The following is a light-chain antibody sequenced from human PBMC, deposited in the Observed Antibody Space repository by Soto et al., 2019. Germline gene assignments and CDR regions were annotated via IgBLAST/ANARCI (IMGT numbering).Light chain of an antibody. CDR1: SSDVGGYNY. CDR2: EVS. CDR3: SSYAGSKIYV. J-gene: IGLJ1*01. V-gene: IGLV2-8*01. Sequence: QSALAQPPSASGSPGQSVTISCTGSSSDVGGYNYVSWYQQHPGKAPKLMIFEVSKRPSGVPARFSGSKSGNTASLTVSGLQAEDEADYYRSSYAGSKIYVFGTGTKLTVL.